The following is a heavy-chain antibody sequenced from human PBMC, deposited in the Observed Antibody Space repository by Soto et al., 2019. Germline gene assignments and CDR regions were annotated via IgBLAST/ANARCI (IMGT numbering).Heavy chain of an antibody. V-gene: IGHV4-39*01. D-gene: IGHD3-10*01. CDR2: IYYSGST. Sequence: PSETLSLTCTVSGGSISSSSYYWGWIRQPPGKGLEWIGSIYYSGSTCYNPSLKSRVTISVDTSKNQFSLKLSSVTAADTAVYYCARREAGAYGSGTADFDYWGQGTLVTVSS. CDR1: GGSISSSSYY. CDR3: ARREAGAYGSGTADFDY. J-gene: IGHJ4*02.